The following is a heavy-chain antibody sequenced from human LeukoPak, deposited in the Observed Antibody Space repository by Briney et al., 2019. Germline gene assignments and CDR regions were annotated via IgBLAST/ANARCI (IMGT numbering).Heavy chain of an antibody. J-gene: IGHJ6*03. V-gene: IGHV3-74*01. CDR2: INSDGSST. D-gene: IGHD6-19*01. CDR1: GFTFRSYW. CDR3: ASRSSGYYYYMDV. Sequence: PGGSLRLSCAASGFTFRSYWMHWVRHAPGKGLVWVSRINSDGSSTSYADSVKGRFTISRDNAKNTLYLQMNSLRAEDTAVYYCASRSSGYYYYMDVWGKGTTVTVSS.